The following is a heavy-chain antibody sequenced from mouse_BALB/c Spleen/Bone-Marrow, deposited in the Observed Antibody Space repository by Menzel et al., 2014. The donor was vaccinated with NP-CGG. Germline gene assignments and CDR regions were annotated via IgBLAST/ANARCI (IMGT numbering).Heavy chain of an antibody. CDR3: ARDENVGIYWYFDV. J-gene: IGHJ1*01. Sequence: EVHLVESGGGSVQPGGSLRLSCATSGFTFTDYYMSWVRQPPGKALEWLGFISNKANGYTTEYSASVKGRFTISRDNSQRILYLQMNTLRAEDSATYYCARDENVGIYWYFDVWGAGTTVIVSS. V-gene: IGHV7-3*02. CDR2: ISNKANGYTT. CDR1: GFTFTDYY.